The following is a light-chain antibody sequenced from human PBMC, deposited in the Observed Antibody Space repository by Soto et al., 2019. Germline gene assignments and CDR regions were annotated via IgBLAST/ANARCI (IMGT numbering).Light chain of an antibody. CDR2: MAS. CDR1: QSISSW. V-gene: IGKV1-5*03. CDR3: QQYNSYPYT. J-gene: IGKJ2*01. Sequence: DIQMTQSPSTLSASVGDRVTITCRASQSISSWLAWYQQKPGKAPKLLIYMASSLESGVPSRFSGSGSGTEFTLTISSLQPDDFATYYCQQYNSYPYTFGQGTKLEIK.